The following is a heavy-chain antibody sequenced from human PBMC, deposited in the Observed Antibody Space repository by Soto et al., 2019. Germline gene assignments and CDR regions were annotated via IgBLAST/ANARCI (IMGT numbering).Heavy chain of an antibody. Sequence: ASVKVSCKASGYTFTNHAIHWVRQAPGQGLEWMGWINAGKGDTKYPQRFQGRVTITRDTSAGTAYMELSSLRSEDTAVYYCVRDSPFGSTFSEYDGIDYWGQGTLVTGSS. J-gene: IGHJ4*02. CDR1: GYTFTNHA. V-gene: IGHV1-3*01. D-gene: IGHD5-12*01. CDR3: VRDSPFGSTFSEYDGIDY. CDR2: INAGKGDT.